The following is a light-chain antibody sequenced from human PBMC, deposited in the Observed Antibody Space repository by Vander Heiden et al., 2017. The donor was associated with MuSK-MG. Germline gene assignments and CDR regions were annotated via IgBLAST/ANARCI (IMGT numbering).Light chain of an antibody. J-gene: IGKJ1*01. CDR1: QSISSW. Sequence: IQVTPSPSTLSTSVGDRVTIACRASQSISSWLACYQQKPGKAPKLLIYQASRSESGVPSRFSGRGSGTQFTLTVSSLKPDDFPTYYSWQESIYPRAFGQGTKVAIK. CDR3: WQESIYPRA. CDR2: QAS. V-gene: IGKV1-5*03.